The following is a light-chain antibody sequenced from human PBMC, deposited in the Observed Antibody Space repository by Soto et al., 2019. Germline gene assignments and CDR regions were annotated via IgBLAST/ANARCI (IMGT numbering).Light chain of an antibody. CDR1: QSVDSD. CDR2: DAS. Sequence: EIVLTQSPATLSLSPGERATLSCRASQSVDSDLAWSQQKPGQAHRLLLSDASNRAAGTPVRFSGSGSGPDFTLTISSLEPEDLAFYYCQQRTNWPPAFGQGTKLEIK. J-gene: IGKJ2*01. CDR3: QQRTNWPPA. V-gene: IGKV3-11*01.